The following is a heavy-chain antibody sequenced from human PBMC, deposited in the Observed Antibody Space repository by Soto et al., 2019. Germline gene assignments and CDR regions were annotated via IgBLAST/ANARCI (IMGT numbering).Heavy chain of an antibody. CDR2: IYYSGST. CDR1: GGSISSYY. D-gene: IGHD6-19*01. J-gene: IGHJ4*02. V-gene: IGHV4-59*01. Sequence: PSDILSLTCTVSGGSISSYYWSWIRQPPGKGLEWIGYIYYSGSTNYNPSLKSRVTISVDTSKNQFSLKLSSVTAADTAVYYCARDQGGWYMFWGQGTLVTVSS. CDR3: ARDQGGWYMF.